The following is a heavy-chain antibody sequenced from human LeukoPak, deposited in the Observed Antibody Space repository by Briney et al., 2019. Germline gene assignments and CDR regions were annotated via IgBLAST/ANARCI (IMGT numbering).Heavy chain of an antibody. D-gene: IGHD3-22*01. CDR3: ATYYYDSSGCSANFDY. J-gene: IGHJ4*02. V-gene: IGHV4-34*01. CDR2: INHSGST. CDR1: GGSFSGYY. Sequence: SETLSLTCAVYGGSFSGYYWSWIRQPPGKGLEWIGEINHSGSTNYNPSLKSRVTISVDTSKNQFSLKLSSVTAADTAVYYCATYYYDSSGCSANFDYWGQGTLVTVSS.